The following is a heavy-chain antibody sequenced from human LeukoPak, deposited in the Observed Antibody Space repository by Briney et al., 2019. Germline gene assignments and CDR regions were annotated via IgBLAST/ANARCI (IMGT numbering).Heavy chain of an antibody. CDR3: ATYYDSSGYPNFDY. V-gene: IGHV3-30*03. CDR2: ISYDGSNK. CDR1: GFTFSSYG. J-gene: IGHJ4*02. D-gene: IGHD3-22*01. Sequence: PGGSLRLSCAASGFTFSSYGMHWVRQAPGKGLEWVAVISYDGSNKYYADSVKGRFTISRDNSKNTLYLQMNSRRAEDTAVYSCATYYDSSGYPNFDYWGQGTLVTVSS.